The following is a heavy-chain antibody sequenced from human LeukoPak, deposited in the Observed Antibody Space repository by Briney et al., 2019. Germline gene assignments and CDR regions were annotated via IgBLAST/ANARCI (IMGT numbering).Heavy chain of an antibody. Sequence: ASVKVSCKASGYTFTDYNIHWVRQAPGQGLEWMGWINPNSGGTNYAQKFQGRVHMTRDTSISTAYMELSRLRSDDTALYYCARVVYYFYSMDVWGQGTTVTVSS. D-gene: IGHD2-8*01. CDR1: GYTFTDYN. CDR3: ARVVYYFYSMDV. CDR2: INPNSGGT. J-gene: IGHJ6*02. V-gene: IGHV1-2*02.